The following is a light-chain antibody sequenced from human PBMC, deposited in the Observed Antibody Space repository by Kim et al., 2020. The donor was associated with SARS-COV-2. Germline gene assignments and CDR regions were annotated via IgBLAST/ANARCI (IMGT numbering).Light chain of an antibody. Sequence: SYELTQPLSVSVALGQTARITCGGNNIGSKNVHWYQQKPGQAPVLVIYRDSNRPSGIPERFSGSNSGNTATLTISRAQAGDEADYYCQVWDRSVVFGGGT. CDR1: NIGSKN. CDR2: RDS. J-gene: IGLJ2*01. V-gene: IGLV3-9*01. CDR3: QVWDRSVV.